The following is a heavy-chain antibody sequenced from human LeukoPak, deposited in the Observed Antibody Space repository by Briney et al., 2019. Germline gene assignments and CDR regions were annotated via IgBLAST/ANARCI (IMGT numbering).Heavy chain of an antibody. CDR3: AKLPTRWQYCSSTSCLSV. V-gene: IGHV3-21*01. J-gene: IGHJ3*01. CDR2: ISSSSSYI. CDR1: GFTFSSYR. D-gene: IGHD2-2*01. Sequence: GGSLRLSCAASGFTFSSYRMNWVRQAPGKGLEWVSSISSSSSYIYYADSVKGRFTISRDNAKNSLYLQMNSLRAEDTAVYYCAKLPTRWQYCSSTSCLSVWGQGTMVTVSS.